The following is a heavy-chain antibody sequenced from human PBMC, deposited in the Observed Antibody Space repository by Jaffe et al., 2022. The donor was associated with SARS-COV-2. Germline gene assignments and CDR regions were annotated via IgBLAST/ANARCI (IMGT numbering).Heavy chain of an antibody. J-gene: IGHJ4*02. CDR2: MNPNSGNT. D-gene: IGHD3-10*01. V-gene: IGHV1-8*01. CDR1: GYTFTNYD. Sequence: QVQLVQSGAEVKEPGASVKVSCKASGYTFTNYDINWVRQATGQGLEWMGWMNPNSGNTGHAQKFQGRVTMTRDTSISTAYMELNSLTSEDTAVYYCARDFDGSGSARGYWGQGTLVTVSS. CDR3: ARDFDGSGSARGY.